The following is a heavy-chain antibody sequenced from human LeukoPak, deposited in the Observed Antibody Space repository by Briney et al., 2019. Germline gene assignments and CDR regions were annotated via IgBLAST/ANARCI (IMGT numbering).Heavy chain of an antibody. CDR1: GFPFSTFW. Sequence: GGSLRLSCAVSGFPFSTFWMSWFRQAPGKGLEWVGFIRSKAYGGTTEYAASVKGRFTISRDDSKSIAYLQMNSLKTEDTAVYYCTTERGGSYYFDYWGQGTLVTVSS. CDR2: IRSKAYGGTT. D-gene: IGHD1-26*01. J-gene: IGHJ4*02. V-gene: IGHV3-49*03. CDR3: TTERGGSYYFDY.